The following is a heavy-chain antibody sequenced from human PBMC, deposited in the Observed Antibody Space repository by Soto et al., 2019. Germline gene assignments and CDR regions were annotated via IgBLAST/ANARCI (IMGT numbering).Heavy chain of an antibody. CDR2: FDPEDGET. Sequence: MRWGRQAPGKGLEWMGGFDPEDGETIYADSVKGRFTISRDNSKNTLYLQMNSLRAEDTAGYYCPKDLVPAAYYRGQGTLV. J-gene: IGHJ4*02. D-gene: IGHD2-2*01. CDR3: PKDLVPAAYY. V-gene: IGHV3-23*01.